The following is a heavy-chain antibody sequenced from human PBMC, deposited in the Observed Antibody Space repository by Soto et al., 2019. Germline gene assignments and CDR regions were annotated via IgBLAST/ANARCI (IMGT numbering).Heavy chain of an antibody. D-gene: IGHD1-7*01. CDR2: IWYDGSNK. J-gene: IGHJ3*02. CDR3: ARDQHTTTEIWNYQGWYAFDI. V-gene: IGHV3-33*01. CDR1: GFTFSSYG. Sequence: QVQLVESGGGVVQPGRSLRLSCAASGFTFSSYGMHWVRQAPGKGLEWVAVIWYDGSNKYYADSVKGRFTISRDNSKNTLYLQMNSLRAEDTAVYYCARDQHTTTEIWNYQGWYAFDIWGQGTMVTVCS.